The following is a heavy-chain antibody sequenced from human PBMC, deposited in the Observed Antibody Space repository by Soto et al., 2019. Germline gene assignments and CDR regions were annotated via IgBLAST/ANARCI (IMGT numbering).Heavy chain of an antibody. V-gene: IGHV1-3*01. CDR1: GYTFTSYA. D-gene: IGHD2-15*01. CDR2: INAGNGNT. CDR3: ARGSVVGFDP. J-gene: IGHJ5*02. Sequence: QVQLVQSGAEVKKPGASVKVSCKASGYTFTSYAMHWVRQAPGQRLEWMGWINAGNGNTKYSQKFQGRVTITRDTSASTAXXXXSSLRSEDTAVYYCARGSVVGFDPWGQGTLVTXS.